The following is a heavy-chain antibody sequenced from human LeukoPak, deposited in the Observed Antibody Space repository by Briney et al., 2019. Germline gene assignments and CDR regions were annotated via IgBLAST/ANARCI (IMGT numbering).Heavy chain of an antibody. D-gene: IGHD6-19*01. Sequence: GGSLRLSCAASGFTFSSYAMHWVRQAPCKGLEWVAVISYDGSNKYYADSVKGRFTISRDNSKNTLYLQMNSLRAEDTAVYYCEFAGPGIAVAGWGQGTLVTVSS. V-gene: IGHV3-30-3*01. CDR3: EFAGPGIAVAG. J-gene: IGHJ4*02. CDR2: ISYDGSNK. CDR1: GFTFSSYA.